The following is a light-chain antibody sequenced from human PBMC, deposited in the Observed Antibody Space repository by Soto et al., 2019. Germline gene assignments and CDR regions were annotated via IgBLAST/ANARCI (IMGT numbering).Light chain of an antibody. CDR1: HLISSP. CDR2: AAS. V-gene: IGKV1-39*01. J-gene: IGKJ4*01. Sequence: IQLTQTPSTLSATARDGVTITCRANHLISSPLGWYQQKPGKAPKLFIYAASTLQSGVPSRFSGSGSATDFTLTISSLQPEDFATYYCQLSYSTLALTFGGGTKVDNK. CDR3: QLSYSTLALT.